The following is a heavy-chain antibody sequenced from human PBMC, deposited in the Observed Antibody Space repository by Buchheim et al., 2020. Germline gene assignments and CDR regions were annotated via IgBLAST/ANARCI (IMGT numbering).Heavy chain of an antibody. D-gene: IGHD3-22*01. J-gene: IGHJ2*01. CDR3: AREGYYYDSSGYPPDWYFDL. Sequence: QVHLVESGGGVVQPGRSLRLSCAASGFTFSDYGMHWVRQAPGKGLEWVTTIWYDGSNEYYIDSVKGRFTISRDNSKNTLYLQMNSLRAEDTAVYYCAREGYYYDSSGYPPDWYFDLWGRGTL. CDR1: GFTFSDYG. CDR2: IWYDGSNE. V-gene: IGHV3-33*01.